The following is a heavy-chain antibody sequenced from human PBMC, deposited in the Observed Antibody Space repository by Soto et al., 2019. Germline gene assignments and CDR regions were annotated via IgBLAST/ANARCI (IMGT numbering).Heavy chain of an antibody. V-gene: IGHV3-30*18. CDR3: AKVRVRFGTQTDRYYYYGMDV. CDR2: ISYDGSNK. CDR1: GFTFSSYG. D-gene: IGHD3-10*01. Sequence: QVQLVESGGGVVQPGRSLRLSCAASGFTFSSYGMHWVRQAPGKGLEWVAVISYDGSNKFYADSVQGRFTISRDNSKNTLYLQMNSLRAKEMAVYYCAKVRVRFGTQTDRYYYYGMDVWGQGTTVTVSS. J-gene: IGHJ6*02.